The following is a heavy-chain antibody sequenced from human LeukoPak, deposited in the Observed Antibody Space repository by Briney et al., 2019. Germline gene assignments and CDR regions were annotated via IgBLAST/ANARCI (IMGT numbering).Heavy chain of an antibody. CDR1: GVTFSTYG. Sequence: GGCLRVSSAAPGVTFSTYGMSSVRDAPGKRLERGSTISGSGGTIYYADSVKGRFTISRDNVKKTLSLQMNSLRAEDTAVYYCANLKVGAATDAFDIWGQGTMVTVSS. V-gene: IGHV3-23*01. J-gene: IGHJ3*02. CDR2: ISGSGGTI. CDR3: ANLKVGAATDAFDI. D-gene: IGHD3-10*01.